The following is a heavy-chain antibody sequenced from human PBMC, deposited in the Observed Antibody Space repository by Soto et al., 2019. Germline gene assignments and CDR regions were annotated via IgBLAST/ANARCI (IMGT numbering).Heavy chain of an antibody. J-gene: IGHJ4*02. Sequence: LRLSFAASGFTFSSYSMNWVRQAPGKGLEWVSSISSSSSYIYYADSVKGRFTISRDNAKNSLYLQMNSLRAEDTAVYYCARVSYGGKTYYFDYWGQGTLVTVSS. CDR1: GFTFSSYS. CDR2: ISSSSSYI. CDR3: ARVSYGGKTYYFDY. V-gene: IGHV3-21*01. D-gene: IGHD4-17*01.